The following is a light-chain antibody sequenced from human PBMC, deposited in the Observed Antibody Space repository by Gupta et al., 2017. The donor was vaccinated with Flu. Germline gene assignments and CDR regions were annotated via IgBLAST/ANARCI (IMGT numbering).Light chain of an antibody. V-gene: IGKV4-1*01. CDR3: QQYDNAPTLT. CDR2: WAS. Sequence: LGETATINCKASQSVLYSCNDKNYLAWFRQRPGQPPELLVYWASTRKSGVPDRFSGSGYGTDFTLTIYSGQAEDVAIYYCQQYDNAPTLTFGQGTRLEIK. J-gene: IGKJ5*01. CDR1: QSVLYSCNDKNY.